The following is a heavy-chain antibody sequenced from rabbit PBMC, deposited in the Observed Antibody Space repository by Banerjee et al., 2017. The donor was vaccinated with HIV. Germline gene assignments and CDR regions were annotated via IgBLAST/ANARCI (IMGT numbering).Heavy chain of an antibody. V-gene: IGHV1S43*01. D-gene: IGHD7-1*01. CDR3: ARDRDGDAGYGSLAL. Sequence: QQQLEESGGGLVQPGGILTLTCKASGIDFSSYYYSCWVRQAPGKGLELIACIYSSSGSKWYASWGKGRVTISRSTSLNTVDLKMTSLTVADTATYFCARDRDGDAGYGSLALWGPGTLVTVS. CDR2: IYSSSGSK. J-gene: IGHJ4*01. CDR1: GIDFSSYYY.